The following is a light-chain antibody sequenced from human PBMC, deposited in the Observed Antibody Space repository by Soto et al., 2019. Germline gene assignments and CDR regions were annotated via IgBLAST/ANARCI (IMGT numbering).Light chain of an antibody. V-gene: IGKV3-20*01. J-gene: IGKJ1*01. CDR3: ARQGAT. Sequence: IVLTQSPGTLSLSPGERATLSCRASQSVSSSDLAWYQQKPGQAPRLLIYGASSRATGIPDRFSGSGSGTNFTLTISGLEPEDSAAYYCARQGATFAQGTKVDIK. CDR1: QSVSSSD. CDR2: GAS.